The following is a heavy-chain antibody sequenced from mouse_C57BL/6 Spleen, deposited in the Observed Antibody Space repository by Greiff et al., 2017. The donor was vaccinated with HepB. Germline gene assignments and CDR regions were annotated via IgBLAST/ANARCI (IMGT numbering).Heavy chain of an antibody. Sequence: EVQLQQSGPELVKPGASVKIPCKASGYTFTDYNMDWVKQSHGKSLEWIGDINPNNGGTIYNQKFKGKATLTVDKSSSTAYMELRSLTSEDTAVYYCATVYYCNYVAMDYWGQGTSVTVSS. J-gene: IGHJ4*01. CDR2: INPNNGGT. CDR3: ATVYYCNYVAMDY. V-gene: IGHV1-18*01. D-gene: IGHD2-1*01. CDR1: GYTFTDYN.